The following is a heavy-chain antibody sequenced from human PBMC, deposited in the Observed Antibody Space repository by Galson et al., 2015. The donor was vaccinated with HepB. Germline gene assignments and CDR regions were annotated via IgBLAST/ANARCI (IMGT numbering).Heavy chain of an antibody. J-gene: IGHJ4*01. D-gene: IGHD3-9*01. V-gene: IGHV3-48*02. Sequence: SLRLSCAASGFDLSSYSFNWVRQAPGKGLEWVSYVSSSSSTIYYADSVKGRFTVSRDNANNSLNLQMNSLRDEDTAVYYCARRERFFDWLYYWGHGTLVTVSS. CDR2: VSSSSSTI. CDR1: GFDLSSYS. CDR3: ARRERFFDWLYY.